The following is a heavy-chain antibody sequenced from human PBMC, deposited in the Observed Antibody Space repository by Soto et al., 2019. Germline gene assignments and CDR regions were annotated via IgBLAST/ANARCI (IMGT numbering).Heavy chain of an antibody. J-gene: IGHJ4*02. CDR2: ISAYNGNT. D-gene: IGHD2-15*01. CDR1: GYTFTSYG. Sequence: ASVKVSCKASGYTFTSYGISWVRQAPGQGLEWMRWISAYNGNTNYAQKLQGRVTRTTDTSTSTAYMELRSLRSDDTSVYYWARESCSGGSCYSHYWGQVTLVTVSS. V-gene: IGHV1-18*04. CDR3: ARESCSGGSCYSHY.